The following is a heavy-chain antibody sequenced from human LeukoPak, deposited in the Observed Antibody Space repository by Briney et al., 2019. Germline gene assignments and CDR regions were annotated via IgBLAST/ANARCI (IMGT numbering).Heavy chain of an antibody. CDR1: GVSISSSSYY. CDR2: IHYSGVT. V-gene: IGHV4-39*07. D-gene: IGHD5-24*01. CDR3: ASGVEVATITSY. Sequence: SETLPLTCTVSGVSISSSSYYWGWIRQPPGKGLEWIGNIHYSGVTYYNPSLKSRVTISVDTSKNQFSLKLSSVTAADTAVYYCASGVEVATITSYWGQGTLVTVSS. J-gene: IGHJ4*02.